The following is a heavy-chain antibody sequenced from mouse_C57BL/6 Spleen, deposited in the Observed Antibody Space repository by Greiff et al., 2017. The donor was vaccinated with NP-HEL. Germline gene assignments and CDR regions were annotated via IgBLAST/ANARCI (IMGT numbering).Heavy chain of an antibody. CDR2: IYPRSGNT. D-gene: IGHD4-1*01. J-gene: IGHJ3*01. Sequence: QVQLQQSGAELARPGASVKLSCKASGYTFTSYGISWVKQRTGQGLEWIGEIYPRSGNTYYNEKFKGKATLTADKSSSTAYMELRSLTSEDSAVYFCARRWASFAYWGQGTLVTVSA. CDR1: GYTFTSYG. V-gene: IGHV1-81*01. CDR3: ARRWASFAY.